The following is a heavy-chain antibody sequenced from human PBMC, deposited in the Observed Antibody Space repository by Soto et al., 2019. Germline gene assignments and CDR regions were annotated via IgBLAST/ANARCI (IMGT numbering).Heavy chain of an antibody. D-gene: IGHD6-13*01. CDR3: ARRLGYSSSWSRYYFDY. CDR2: IYPGDSDT. J-gene: IGHJ4*02. CDR1: GYSFTSYW. Sequence: PGESLKISCKGSGYSFTSYWIGWVRQMPGKGLGWMGIIYPGDSDTRYSPSFQGQVTISADKSISTAYLQWSSLKASDTAMYYCARRLGYSSSWSRYYFDYWGQGTLVTVSS. V-gene: IGHV5-51*01.